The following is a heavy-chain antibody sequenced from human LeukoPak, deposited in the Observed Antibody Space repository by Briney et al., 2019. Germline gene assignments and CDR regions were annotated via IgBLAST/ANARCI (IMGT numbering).Heavy chain of an antibody. D-gene: IGHD6-13*01. CDR1: GLTFSPYW. CDR3: ARGGSSRSFDY. CDR2: VNGDGTST. Sequence: GSLRLSCAASGLTFSPYWMQWVRQAPGEGRVWVSHVNGDGTSTTYADSVKGRFTISRDNAKSTLYLQMNSLRAEDTAVYYCARGGSSRSFDYWGQGALVTVSS. V-gene: IGHV3-74*03. J-gene: IGHJ4*02.